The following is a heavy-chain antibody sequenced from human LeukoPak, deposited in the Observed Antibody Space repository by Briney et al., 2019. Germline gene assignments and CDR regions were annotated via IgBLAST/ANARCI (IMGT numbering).Heavy chain of an antibody. CDR3: AHSPYCSGGSCYLEYYFDY. Sequence: SGPTLVNPTQTLTLTCTFSGFSLSTSGVGVGWIRQPPGKALEWLALIYWDDDKRYSPSLKSRLTITKDTSKKQVVLTMTNMDPVDTATYYCAHSPYCSGGSCYLEYYFDYWGQGTLVTVSS. CDR1: GFSLSTSGVG. J-gene: IGHJ4*02. D-gene: IGHD2-15*01. CDR2: IYWDDDK. V-gene: IGHV2-5*02.